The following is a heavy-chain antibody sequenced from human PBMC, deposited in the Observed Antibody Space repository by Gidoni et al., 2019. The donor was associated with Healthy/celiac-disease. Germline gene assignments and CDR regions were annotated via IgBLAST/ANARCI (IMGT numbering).Heavy chain of an antibody. V-gene: IGHV3-21*01. CDR1: GCSFSSYS. Sequence: EVQLVESGGGLVKPGVSLRLTCAASGCSFSSYSMNWVRQAPGTGLELVSSIRTSSSYIYYADSVKGRFTISRDNAKNSLYLQMNSLRAEDTAVYYCARDGSITIFGVAQYWGQGTLVTVSS. J-gene: IGHJ4*02. CDR3: ARDGSITIFGVAQY. D-gene: IGHD3-3*01. CDR2: IRTSSSYI.